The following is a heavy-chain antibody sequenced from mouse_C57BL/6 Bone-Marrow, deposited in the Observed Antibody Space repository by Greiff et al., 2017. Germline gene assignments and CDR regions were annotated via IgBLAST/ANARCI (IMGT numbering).Heavy chain of an antibody. Sequence: LQQSGAELVRPGASVKMSCKASGYTFTSYNMHWVKQTPRQGLEWIGAIYPGNGDTSYNQKFKGKATLTVDKSSSTAYMQLSSLTSEDSAVYFCARNLDGPYYYAMDYWGQGTSVTVSS. V-gene: IGHV1-12*01. CDR1: GYTFTSYN. D-gene: IGHD3-1*01. J-gene: IGHJ4*01. CDR3: ARNLDGPYYYAMDY. CDR2: IYPGNGDT.